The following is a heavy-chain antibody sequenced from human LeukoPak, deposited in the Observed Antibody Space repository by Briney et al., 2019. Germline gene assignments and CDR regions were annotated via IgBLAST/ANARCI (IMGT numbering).Heavy chain of an antibody. V-gene: IGHV3-7*01. CDR1: GFTLKTFW. D-gene: IGHD2-8*01. J-gene: IGHJ3*01. CDR2: IKQDGSEK. CDR3: ARDNGGCAFDL. Sequence: GGSLRLSCAVSGFTLKTFWMSWVRQAPGKGLQWVANIKQDGSEKYYVDSVRGRFTISRDNAKNSIYLQINSPRAGDSAVYYCARDNGGCAFDLWGHGTMVTVSS.